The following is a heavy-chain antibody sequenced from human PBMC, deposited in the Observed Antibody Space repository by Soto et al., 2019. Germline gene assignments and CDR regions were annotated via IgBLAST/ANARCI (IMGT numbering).Heavy chain of an antibody. CDR3: AREDKYYDFWSGP. V-gene: IGHV4-34*01. CDR2: INHSGST. J-gene: IGHJ4*02. CDR1: GGSFSGYY. Sequence: KPSETLSLTCAVYGGSFSGYYWSWIRQPPGKGLEWIGEINHSGSTNYNPSLKSRVTISVDTSKNQFSLKLSSVTAADTAVYYCAREDKYYDFWSGPWGQGTLVTVSS. D-gene: IGHD3-3*01.